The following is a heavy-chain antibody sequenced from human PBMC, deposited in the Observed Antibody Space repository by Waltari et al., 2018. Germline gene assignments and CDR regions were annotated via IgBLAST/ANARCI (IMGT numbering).Heavy chain of an antibody. D-gene: IGHD3-9*01. J-gene: IGHJ3*01. CDR3: ATRLSILAFDV. V-gene: IGHV1-69-2*01. CDR2: VAPEDGET. Sequence: PGKGLEWMGHVAPEDGETVFAESFQGRLTMTADTSIDTAYMELSRLRFDDTAVYYCATRLSILAFDVWGQGTVVTVSS.